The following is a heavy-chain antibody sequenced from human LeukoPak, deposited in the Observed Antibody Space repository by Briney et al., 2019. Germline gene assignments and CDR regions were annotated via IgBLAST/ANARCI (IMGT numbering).Heavy chain of an antibody. CDR2: IYYSGST. J-gene: IGHJ4*02. CDR3: ARTLYGDYYLDY. Sequence: SETLSLTCTVSGGSISSGDYYWSWIRQPPGKGLEWIGYIYYSGSTYYNPSLKSRVTISVDTSKNQFSLKLSSVTAADTAVYYCARTLYGDYYLDYWGQGTLVTVSS. D-gene: IGHD4-17*01. CDR1: GGSISSGDYY. V-gene: IGHV4-30-4*01.